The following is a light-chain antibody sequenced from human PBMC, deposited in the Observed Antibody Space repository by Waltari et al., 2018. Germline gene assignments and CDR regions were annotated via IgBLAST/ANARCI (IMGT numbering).Light chain of an antibody. CDR2: GAS. CDR1: QRISSSY. J-gene: IGKJ2*01. Sequence: EIVLTQSPGTLSLSPGERATLSCRASQRISSSYLAWYQQKLGQAPRLFIYGASTRATGIPDRFSGSGSGTDFTLTISRLEPEDFAVYYCQYYSTSPPYTFGQGTKLEIK. V-gene: IGKV3-20*01. CDR3: QYYSTSPPYT.